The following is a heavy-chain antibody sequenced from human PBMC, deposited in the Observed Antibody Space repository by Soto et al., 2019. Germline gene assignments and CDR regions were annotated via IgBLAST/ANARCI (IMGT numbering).Heavy chain of an antibody. CDR2: SSGSGGST. CDR1: GFTFSSYA. Sequence: EVQLLESGGGLAQPGGSLRLSCAASGFTFSSYAKTWVRQAPGKELEWVTVSSGSGGSTYYADSVKGRFTISRDNSKNTLYLQMNSLRAEDTAVYYCARDDSRAYYYDAFDIWGQGTMVTVSS. V-gene: IGHV3-23*01. CDR3: ARDDSRAYYYDAFDI. D-gene: IGHD3-22*01. J-gene: IGHJ3*02.